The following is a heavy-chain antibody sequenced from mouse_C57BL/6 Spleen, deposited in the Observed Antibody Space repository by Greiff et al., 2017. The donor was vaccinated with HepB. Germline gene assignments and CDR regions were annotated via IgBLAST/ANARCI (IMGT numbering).Heavy chain of an antibody. CDR2: IRSKSNNYAT. J-gene: IGHJ2*01. Sequence: GGGLVQPKGSLKLSCAASGFSFNTYAMNWVRQAPGKGLEWVARIRSKSNNYATYYADSVKDRFTISRDDSESMLYLQMNNLKTEDTAMYYCVRGDYYGSSYNYFDYWGQGTTLTVSS. CDR1: GFSFNTYA. CDR3: VRGDYYGSSYNYFDY. V-gene: IGHV10-1*01. D-gene: IGHD1-1*01.